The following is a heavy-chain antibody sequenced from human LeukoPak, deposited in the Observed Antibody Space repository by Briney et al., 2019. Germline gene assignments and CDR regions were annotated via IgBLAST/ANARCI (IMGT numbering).Heavy chain of an antibody. Sequence: ASVKVSCKASGYTFLSHGISWVRQAPGQGLEWMGWISTYNGDTNYAQKFQGRVTLTADTSMSTAYMDLRSLTSDDTAVYYCARTGSQYYYDSTAYYYPSDYWGQGTLVTVSS. CDR3: ARTGSQYYYDSTAYYYPSDY. CDR2: ISTYNGDT. J-gene: IGHJ4*02. CDR1: GYTFLSHG. V-gene: IGHV1-18*01. D-gene: IGHD3-22*01.